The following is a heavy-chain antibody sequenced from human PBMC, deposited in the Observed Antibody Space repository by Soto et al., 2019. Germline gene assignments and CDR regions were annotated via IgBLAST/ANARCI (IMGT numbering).Heavy chain of an antibody. Sequence: SETLSLTCAVYGGSFSGYYWSWIRQPPGKGLEWIGEINHSGSTNYNPSLKSRVTISVDTSKNQFSLKLSSVTAADTAVYYCAKRPSPIVVVPAAMGAYYYYGMDVWGQGTTVT. J-gene: IGHJ6*02. CDR1: GGSFSGYY. CDR2: INHSGST. D-gene: IGHD2-2*01. CDR3: AKRPSPIVVVPAAMGAYYYYGMDV. V-gene: IGHV4-34*01.